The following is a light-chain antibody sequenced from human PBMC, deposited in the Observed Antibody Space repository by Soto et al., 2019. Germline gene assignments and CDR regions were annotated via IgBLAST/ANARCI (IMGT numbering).Light chain of an antibody. V-gene: IGKV1-27*01. CDR3: LQVYSFPRT. Sequence: DIQMTQSPSSLSASLGDRVTFTCRASHDISHFLAWYQQKPGKVPQLLIYEASTLQFGVPSRFSGSGSGTEFSLTISGLQPEDVASYFCLQVYSFPRTLGLGTKVDI. CDR2: EAS. CDR1: HDISHF. J-gene: IGKJ1*01.